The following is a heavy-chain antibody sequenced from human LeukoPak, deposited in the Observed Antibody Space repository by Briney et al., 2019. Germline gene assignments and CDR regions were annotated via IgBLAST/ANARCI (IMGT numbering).Heavy chain of an antibody. CDR3: ARDVSGSYGLGY. CDR1: GGSISSYY. Sequence: PSETLSLTCTVSGGSISSYYWSWIRQPPGKGLEWIGYIYYSGSTNYNPSLKSRVTISVDTSKNQFSLELSSVTAANTAVYYCARDVSGSYGLGYWGQGTLVTVSS. V-gene: IGHV4-59*12. D-gene: IGHD1-26*01. CDR2: IYYSGST. J-gene: IGHJ4*02.